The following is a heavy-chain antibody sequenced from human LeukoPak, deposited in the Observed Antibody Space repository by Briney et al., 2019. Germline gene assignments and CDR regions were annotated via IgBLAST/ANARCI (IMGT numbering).Heavy chain of an antibody. CDR1: GGSISSGGYY. CDR2: IYSSGIT. D-gene: IGHD4-17*01. CDR3: AREMRLLSGDYLISFDP. V-gene: IGHV4-61*02. Sequence: SETLSLTCTVSGGSISSGGYYWSWIRQSAGKGLEWIGRIYSSGITNFNPSLKSRVTMSLDTSRNHFSLRLISVTAADTAVYYCAREMRLLSGDYLISFDPWGQGTLVTVSS. J-gene: IGHJ5*02.